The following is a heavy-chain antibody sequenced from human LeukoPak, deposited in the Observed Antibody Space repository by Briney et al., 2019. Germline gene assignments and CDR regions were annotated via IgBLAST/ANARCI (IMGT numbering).Heavy chain of an antibody. CDR3: ASYYYDSSGFYRAFGY. CDR2: IYPGDSDT. V-gene: IGHV5-51*01. J-gene: IGHJ4*02. D-gene: IGHD3-22*01. Sequence: GESLGISCKISGYSFTRYWIGWVSQMPGKGLEWMGIIYPGDSDTRYSPSFQGQVTISADKSISTAYLQWSSLKASDTAMYYCASYYYDSSGFYRAFGYWGQGTLVTVSS. CDR1: GYSFTRYW.